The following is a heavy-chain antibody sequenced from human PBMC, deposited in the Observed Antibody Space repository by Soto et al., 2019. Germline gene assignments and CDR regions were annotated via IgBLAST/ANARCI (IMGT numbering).Heavy chain of an antibody. CDR1: GYTFASYD. D-gene: IGHD4-17*01. V-gene: IGHV1-8*01. CDR2: MNPNTGNS. Sequence: GASVKVSCKASGYTFASYDIYWVRQATGQGLEWMGWMNPNTGNSGYAQKFQGRVTMTSDTSKSTAHMEVSSLRSEDTAVYYCAKERATTTAFDYWGQGALVTVSS. CDR3: AKERATTTAFDY. J-gene: IGHJ4*02.